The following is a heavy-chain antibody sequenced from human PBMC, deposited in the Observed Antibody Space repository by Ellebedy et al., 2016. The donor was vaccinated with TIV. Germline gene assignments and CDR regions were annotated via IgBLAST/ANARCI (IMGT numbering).Heavy chain of an antibody. J-gene: IGHJ4*02. CDR3: ARSRNYDILTGYEIGDY. Sequence: MPSETLSLTCAVYGGSFSGYYWSWIRQPPGKGLEWIGEINHSGSTNYNPSLKSRVTVSVDTSKNQFSLKLSSVTAADPAVYYCARSRNYDILTGYEIGDYWGQGTLVTVSS. CDR2: INHSGST. D-gene: IGHD3-9*01. CDR1: GGSFSGYY. V-gene: IGHV4-34*01.